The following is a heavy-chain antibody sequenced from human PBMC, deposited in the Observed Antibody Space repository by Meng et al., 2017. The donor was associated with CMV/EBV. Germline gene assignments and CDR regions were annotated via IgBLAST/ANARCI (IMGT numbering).Heavy chain of an antibody. D-gene: IGHD2-2*01. V-gene: IGHV4-59*01. CDR1: GGPISSYY. CDR2: IYYSGST. J-gene: IGHJ6*02. CDR3: ARSLVVVPAVQTYYYYYGMDV. Sequence: SETLSLTCTVPGGPISSYYWSWIRQPPGKGLEWIGYIYYSGSTNYNPSLKSRVTISVDTPKNQFSLKLSSVTAADTAVYYCARSLVVVPAVQTYYYYYGMDVWGQGTTVTVSS.